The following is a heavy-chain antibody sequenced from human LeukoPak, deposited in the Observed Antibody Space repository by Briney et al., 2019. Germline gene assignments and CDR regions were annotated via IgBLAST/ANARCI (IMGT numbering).Heavy chain of an antibody. CDR2: IYHSGST. CDR3: ARGGAARLHFQN. V-gene: IGHV4-59*01. D-gene: IGHD6-6*01. CDR1: GGSISTYY. Sequence: SETLSLTCTVSGGSISTYYWNWIRQPPGKGLEWIGYIYHSGSTNYDPSLQSRVTISVDTSKNQFSLNLSSVTAADTAVYYCARGGAARLHFQNWGQGTLVTVSS. J-gene: IGHJ1*01.